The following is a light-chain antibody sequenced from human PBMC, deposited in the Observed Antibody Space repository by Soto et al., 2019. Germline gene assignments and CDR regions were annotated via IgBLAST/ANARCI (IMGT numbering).Light chain of an antibody. Sequence: EIVLTQSPGTLSLSPGERAIPSCRASQSVTSSYLAWYRQKPGQAPRLLIYGASTRATGIPDRLSGVGSGTDFTLTISRLEPEDSAVYYCQQYTNSPGTFGQGTKV. CDR3: QQYTNSPGT. CDR2: GAS. J-gene: IGKJ1*01. CDR1: QSVTSSY. V-gene: IGKV3-20*01.